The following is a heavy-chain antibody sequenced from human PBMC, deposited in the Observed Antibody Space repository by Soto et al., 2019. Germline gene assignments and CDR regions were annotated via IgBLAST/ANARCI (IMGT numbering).Heavy chain of an antibody. CDR2: IIPIFGTA. D-gene: IGHD3-22*01. Sequence: QVQLVQSGAEVKKPGSSVKVSCKASGGTFSSYAISWVRQAPGQGLEWMGGIIPIFGTATYAQKFQGRVTITADDSTSTAYMELSSLRSEDTAVYYCARSRVTYYYDRSAFDIWGQGTMVTVSS. J-gene: IGHJ3*02. CDR1: GGTFSSYA. CDR3: ARSRVTYYYDRSAFDI. V-gene: IGHV1-69*01.